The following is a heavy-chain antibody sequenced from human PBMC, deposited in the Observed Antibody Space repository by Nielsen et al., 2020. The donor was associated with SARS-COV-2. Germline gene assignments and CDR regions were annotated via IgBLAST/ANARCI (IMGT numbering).Heavy chain of an antibody. CDR2: ISGSGGST. Sequence: GGSLRLSCAASGFTFSSYAMSWVRQAPGKGLEWVSAISGSGGSTYYADSVKGRFTISRDNSKNTLYLRMNSLRAEDTAVYYCAKARTLGSYFDYWGQGTLVTVSS. V-gene: IGHV3-23*01. J-gene: IGHJ4*02. CDR1: GFTFSSYA. D-gene: IGHD1-26*01. CDR3: AKARTLGSYFDY.